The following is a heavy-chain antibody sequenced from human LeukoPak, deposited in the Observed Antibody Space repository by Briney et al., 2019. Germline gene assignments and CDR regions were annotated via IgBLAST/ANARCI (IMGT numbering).Heavy chain of an antibody. CDR1: GGTFSSYA. D-gene: IGHD2-2*02. CDR2: IIPIFGTA. CDR3: ARDSRSTSCYTCVDV. J-gene: IGHJ6*04. V-gene: IGHV1-69*13. Sequence: SVKVSCKASGGTFSSYAISWVRQAPGQGLEWMGGIIPIFGTANYAQKFQGKVTITADESTSTAYMELSSLRSEDTAVYYCARDSRSTSCYTCVDVWGKGTTVTVSS.